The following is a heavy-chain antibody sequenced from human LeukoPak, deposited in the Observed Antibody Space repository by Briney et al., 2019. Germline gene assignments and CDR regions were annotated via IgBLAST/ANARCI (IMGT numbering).Heavy chain of an antibody. V-gene: IGHV3-33*01. CDR3: ARETVTTGPYYYYGMDV. Sequence: GGSLRLSCAASGFTFSSYGMHWVRQAPGKGLEWVAVIGYDGSNKYYADSVKGRFTISRDNSKNTLYLQMNSLRAEDTAVYYCARETVTTGPYYYYGMDVWGQGTTVTVSS. D-gene: IGHD4-11*01. CDR1: GFTFSSYG. J-gene: IGHJ6*02. CDR2: IGYDGSNK.